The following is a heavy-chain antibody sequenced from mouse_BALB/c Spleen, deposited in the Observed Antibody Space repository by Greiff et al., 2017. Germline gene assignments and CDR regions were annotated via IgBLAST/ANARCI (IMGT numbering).Heavy chain of an antibody. J-gene: IGHJ2*01. CDR2: ISSGGSYT. Sequence: EVQLVESGGDLVKPGGSLKLSCAASGFTFSSYGMSWVRQTPDKRLEWVATISSGGSYTYYPDSVKGRFTISRDNAKNTLYLQMSSLKSEDTAMYYCARQAYDPYFDYWGQGTTLTVSS. CDR3: ARQAYDPYFDY. D-gene: IGHD2-3*01. V-gene: IGHV5-6*01. CDR1: GFTFSSYG.